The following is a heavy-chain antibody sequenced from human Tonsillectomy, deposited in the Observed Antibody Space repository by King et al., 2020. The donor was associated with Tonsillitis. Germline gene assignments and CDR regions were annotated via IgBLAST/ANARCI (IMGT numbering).Heavy chain of an antibody. CDR2: ISWNSGSV. D-gene: IGHD5-18*01. J-gene: IGHJ3*02. CDR3: AKDLGTAMPTETFDI. Sequence: VQLVESGGGLVQPGRSLRLSCAASGFTFNDHAMHWVRQAPGKGLEWVSVISWNSGSVAYADSVKGRFTISRDNAKNSLYLQMTSLRAEDTAFYYCAKDLGTAMPTETFDIWGQGTMVTVFS. V-gene: IGHV3-9*01. CDR1: GFTFNDHA.